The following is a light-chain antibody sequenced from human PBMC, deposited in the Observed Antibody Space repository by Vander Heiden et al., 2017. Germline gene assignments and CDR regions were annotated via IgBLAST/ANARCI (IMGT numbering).Light chain of an antibody. CDR1: SSNIGAVYA. J-gene: IGLJ1*01. CDR2: GNS. CDR3: QSYDSSLSGYV. Sequence: QSVLTQPPSVAGAPGQRVTISCPGSSSNIGAVYALPCHQQFPGTAPKLLIYGNSNRPSGVPDRFSGSKSCTSASLAITGLQAEDEADYYCQSYDSSLSGYVFGTGTKVTVL. V-gene: IGLV1-40*01.